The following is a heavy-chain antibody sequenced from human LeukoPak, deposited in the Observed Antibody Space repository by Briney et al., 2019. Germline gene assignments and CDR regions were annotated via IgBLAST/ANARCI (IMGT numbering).Heavy chain of an antibody. Sequence: SETLSLTCTVSGGSISSSSYYWGWIRQPPGKGLEWIGSIYYRGNTYYNPSLKSRVTISVDTSKNQFSLKLSSVTAADTAVYYCARAASGIAVSWGQGTLVTVSS. J-gene: IGHJ4*02. CDR3: ARAASGIAVS. D-gene: IGHD6-19*01. V-gene: IGHV4-39*07. CDR2: IYYRGNT. CDR1: GGSISSSSYY.